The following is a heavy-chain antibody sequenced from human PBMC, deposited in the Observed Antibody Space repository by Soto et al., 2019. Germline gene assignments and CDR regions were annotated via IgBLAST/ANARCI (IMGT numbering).Heavy chain of an antibody. CDR3: ARGLRGYQLLN. J-gene: IGHJ4*02. Sequence: NPSETLALTCAVYGGSFSVYYWSWIRQPPGKGLEWIGEINNSGSTNYNPSLKSRVTISVDTSKNQFSLKLSSVAAADTAVYYCARGLRGYQLLNWGQGTMVTVSS. CDR1: GGSFSVYY. CDR2: INNSGST. D-gene: IGHD2-2*01. V-gene: IGHV4-34*01.